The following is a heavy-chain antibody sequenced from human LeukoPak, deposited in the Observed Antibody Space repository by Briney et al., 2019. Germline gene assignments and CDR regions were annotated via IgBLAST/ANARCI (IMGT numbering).Heavy chain of an antibody. CDR2: ISGRDGNT. Sequence: GGSLRLSCAASGFTFSTYGMNWVRQAPGKGLEWVSAISGRDGNTYYADSVKGRFTISRDNSKNSLYLQMNSLRAEDTAVYYCVGVTAAGTTWGQGTLVTVSS. CDR1: GFTFSTYG. J-gene: IGHJ4*02. D-gene: IGHD6-13*01. CDR3: VGVTAAGTT. V-gene: IGHV3-23*01.